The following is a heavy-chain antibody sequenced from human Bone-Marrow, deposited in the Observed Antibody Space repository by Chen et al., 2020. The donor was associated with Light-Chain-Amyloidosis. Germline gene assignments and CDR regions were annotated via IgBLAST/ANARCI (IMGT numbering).Heavy chain of an antibody. V-gene: IGHV4-39*01. J-gene: IGHJ5*02. CDR1: GGSISSSSYY. Sequence: QLQLQESGPGLVKPSETLSLTCTVSGGSISSSSYYWGWIRQPPGKGLEWIGSIDYAGSTYYNPSLKSRGTISVDTSKNQFSLQRSSVTAADTAVDYCARRVGVNWFDPWGQGTLVTVSS. CDR2: IDYAGST. D-gene: IGHD2-15*01. CDR3: ARRVGVNWFDP.